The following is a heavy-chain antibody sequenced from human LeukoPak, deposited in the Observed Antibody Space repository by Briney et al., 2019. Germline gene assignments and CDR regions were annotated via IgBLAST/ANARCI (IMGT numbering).Heavy chain of an antibody. Sequence: GASVKVSCKPSGYTFNAYYMHWVRQAPGQGLEWVGWIDPKTGNTRYAQKFQGRVTITRDTPIGTVYMELSSLKSDDTAVYYCASEAFCASGNCYLQRVASWGPGTLVTASS. CDR2: IDPKTGNT. CDR1: GYTFNAYY. J-gene: IGHJ4*02. CDR3: ASEAFCASGNCYLQRVAS. V-gene: IGHV1-2*02. D-gene: IGHD3-22*01.